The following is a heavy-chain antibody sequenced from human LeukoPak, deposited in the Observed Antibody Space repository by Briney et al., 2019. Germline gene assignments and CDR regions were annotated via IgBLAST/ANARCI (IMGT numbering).Heavy chain of an antibody. Sequence: ASVKVSCTASGGTFSSYAISWVRQAPGQGLEWMGRIIPIFGIANYAQKFQGRVTITADKSTSTAYMELSSLRSEDTAVYYCARGGYYDSSGYLFFDYWGQGTLVTVSS. CDR1: GGTFSSYA. D-gene: IGHD3-22*01. V-gene: IGHV1-69*04. J-gene: IGHJ4*02. CDR2: IIPIFGIA. CDR3: ARGGYYDSSGYLFFDY.